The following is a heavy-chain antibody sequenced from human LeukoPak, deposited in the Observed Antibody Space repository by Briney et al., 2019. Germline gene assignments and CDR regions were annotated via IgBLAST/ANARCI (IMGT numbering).Heavy chain of an antibody. D-gene: IGHD6-19*01. Sequence: SETLSLTCAVSGGSISGWYWSWIRQPPGKGLEWIGHIYDSGTTNYNPSLKSRVTMSVDSSKNQFSLKLTSVTAADTAVYYCARETTLTGYSSGLEFNYWGQGTLVTVSS. J-gene: IGHJ4*02. V-gene: IGHV4-59*01. CDR1: GGSISGWY. CDR2: IYDSGTT. CDR3: ARETTLTGYSSGLEFNY.